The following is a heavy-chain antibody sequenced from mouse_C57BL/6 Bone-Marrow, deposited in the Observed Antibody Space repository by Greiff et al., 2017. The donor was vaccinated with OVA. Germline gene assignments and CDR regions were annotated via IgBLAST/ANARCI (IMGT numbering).Heavy chain of an antibody. CDR3: TRDGGITTTDVLYYAMGD. CDR1: GFTFSSYA. Sequence: EVQVVESGEGLVKPGGSLKLSCAASGFTFSSYAMSWVRQTPEKRLEWVAYISSGGDYIYYADTVKGRFTISRDNARNTLYLQMSSLKSEDTAMYYCTRDGGITTTDVLYYAMGDWGQGTSVTVSS. V-gene: IGHV5-9-1*02. D-gene: IGHD2-4*01. CDR2: ISSGGDYI. J-gene: IGHJ4*01.